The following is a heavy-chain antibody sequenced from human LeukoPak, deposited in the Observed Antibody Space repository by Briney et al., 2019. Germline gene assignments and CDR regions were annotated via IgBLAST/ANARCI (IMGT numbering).Heavy chain of an antibody. Sequence: GSLRLSCAASRFTFSSYAMSWVRQAPGKGLEWVSAISGSGGSTYYADSVKGRFTISRDNSKNTLYLQMNSLRAEDTAVYYCARDEKIAAAGSYYYYGMDVWGQGTTVTVSS. V-gene: IGHV3-23*01. CDR1: RFTFSSYA. D-gene: IGHD6-13*01. CDR2: ISGSGGST. J-gene: IGHJ6*02. CDR3: ARDEKIAAAGSYYYYGMDV.